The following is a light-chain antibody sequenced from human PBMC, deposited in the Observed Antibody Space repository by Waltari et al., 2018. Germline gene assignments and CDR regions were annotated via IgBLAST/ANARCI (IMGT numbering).Light chain of an antibody. CDR1: QDISNY. CDR2: DAS. J-gene: IGKJ3*01. CDR3: QQYDTALFT. V-gene: IGKV1-33*01. Sequence: DIQMTQSPSSLSASVGDRVTITCQASQDISNYLNWYQQKPGKAPKLLIYDASNLEAGVPSRFSGGGSGTDFSFTISSLQPEDIATYYYQQYDTALFTFGPGTKVDFK.